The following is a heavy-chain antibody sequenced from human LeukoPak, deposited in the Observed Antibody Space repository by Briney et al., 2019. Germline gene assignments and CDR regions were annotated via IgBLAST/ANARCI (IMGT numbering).Heavy chain of an antibody. D-gene: IGHD4-17*01. Sequence: SETLSLTCTVSGGSISSYYWSWIRQPPGKGLEWIGYIYYSGSTNYNPSLKSRVTISVDTSKNQFSLKLSSVTAADTAVYYCARGTTVTTWDYWGQGTLDTVSS. J-gene: IGHJ4*02. CDR2: IYYSGST. V-gene: IGHV4-59*01. CDR3: ARGTTVTTWDY. CDR1: GGSISSYY.